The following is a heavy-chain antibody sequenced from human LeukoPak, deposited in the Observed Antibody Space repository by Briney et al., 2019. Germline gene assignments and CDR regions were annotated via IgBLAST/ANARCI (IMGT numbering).Heavy chain of an antibody. Sequence: VPSVSVSSTPSGYTFTSYGISWVRQAPGQRLEWMGWISAYNGNTNYAQKLQGRVTMTTDTSTSTAYMELRSLRSDDTAVYYCARDRAQVSGSEYYYYYYGMDVWGQGTTVTVSS. CDR1: GYTFTSYG. D-gene: IGHD1-26*01. J-gene: IGHJ6*02. CDR2: ISAYNGNT. CDR3: ARDRAQVSGSEYYYYYYGMDV. V-gene: IGHV1-18*01.